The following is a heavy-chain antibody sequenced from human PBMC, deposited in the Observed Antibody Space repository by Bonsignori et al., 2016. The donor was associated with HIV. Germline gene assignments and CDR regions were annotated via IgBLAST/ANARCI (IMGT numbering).Heavy chain of an antibody. CDR2: IIPIVNIA. V-gene: IGHV1-69*10. Sequence: WVRQAPGQGLEWLGGIIPIVNIANHAQNFQDRVSITADRFTNTVYLELASLTSEDTAVYYCARENGYSYSSDYYPYMDVWGSGTSVTVSS. D-gene: IGHD5-18*01. CDR3: ARENGYSYSSDYYPYMDV. J-gene: IGHJ6*03.